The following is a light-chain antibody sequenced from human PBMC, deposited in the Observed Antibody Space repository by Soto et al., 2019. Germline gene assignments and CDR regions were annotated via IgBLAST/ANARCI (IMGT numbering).Light chain of an antibody. J-gene: IGKJ1*01. CDR2: KAS. CDR3: QQYNSPILT. CDR1: QSISSW. Sequence: DIQMTQSPSTLSASVGDRVTITCRASQSISSWLAWYQQKPGKAPKLLIYKASSLESGVPSRFSGSGSGTEFTLTISSLQPDDFATYYGQQYNSPILTFGQGTKVEIK. V-gene: IGKV1-5*03.